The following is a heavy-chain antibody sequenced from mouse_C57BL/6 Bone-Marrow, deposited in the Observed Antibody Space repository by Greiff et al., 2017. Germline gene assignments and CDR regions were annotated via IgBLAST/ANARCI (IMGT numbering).Heavy chain of an antibody. V-gene: IGHV1-26*01. D-gene: IGHD1-1*01. CDR2: INPNNGGT. CDR3: ASRNTTVVAKDAMDY. Sequence: VPLPPSGPELVKPGASVKISCKASGSTFTDSYLNWVHPSHGKSLEWIGDINPNNGGTSYNQKFKGKDTLTVDKSSSTAYMELRSLTSKDSAVYYCASRNTTVVAKDAMDYWGQGTSVTVSS. J-gene: IGHJ4*01. CDR1: GSTFTDSY.